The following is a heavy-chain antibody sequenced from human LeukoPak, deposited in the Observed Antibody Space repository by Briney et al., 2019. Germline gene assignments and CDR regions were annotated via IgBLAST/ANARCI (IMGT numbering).Heavy chain of an antibody. J-gene: IGHJ3*02. CDR3: ASPRTNTYYYDSSGYEHDAFDI. V-gene: IGHV4-34*01. D-gene: IGHD3-22*01. CDR2: INHSGST. CDR1: GGSFSGYY. Sequence: PSETLSLTCAVYGGSFSGYYWSWIRQPPGKGLEWIGEINHSGSTNYNPSLKSRVTISVDTSKNQFSLKLSSVTAADTAVYYCASPRTNTYYYDSSGYEHDAFDIWGQGTMVTVSS.